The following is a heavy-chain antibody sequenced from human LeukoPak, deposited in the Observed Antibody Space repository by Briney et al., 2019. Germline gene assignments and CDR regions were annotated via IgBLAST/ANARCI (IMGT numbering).Heavy chain of an antibody. J-gene: IGHJ4*02. CDR1: GYTFTDYY. V-gene: IGHV1-2*02. CDR3: ARDYFYCSGGSCYEGWDY. CDR2: INPDSGYT. Sequence: ASVKVSCKTSGYTFTDYYIHWVRQAPGQGLEWMGWINPDSGYTNYAQKFQGRVTMTRDTSINTAYMELSSLRSEDTAVYYCARDYFYCSGGSCYEGWDYWGQGTLVTVSS. D-gene: IGHD2-15*01.